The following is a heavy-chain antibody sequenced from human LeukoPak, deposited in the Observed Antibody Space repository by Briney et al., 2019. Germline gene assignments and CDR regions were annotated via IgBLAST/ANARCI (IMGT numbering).Heavy chain of an antibody. Sequence: ASVKVSCKASGYTFINYGISWVRQAPGQGLEWMGWISAENGNTGYVENLQGRVTMTRDTSISTAYMVLSRLRSDDTAVYYCARDHPSDSSSWEFDYWGQGTLVTVSS. CDR3: ARDHPSDSSSWEFDY. CDR2: ISAENGNT. CDR1: GYTFINYG. D-gene: IGHD6-13*01. J-gene: IGHJ4*02. V-gene: IGHV1-18*01.